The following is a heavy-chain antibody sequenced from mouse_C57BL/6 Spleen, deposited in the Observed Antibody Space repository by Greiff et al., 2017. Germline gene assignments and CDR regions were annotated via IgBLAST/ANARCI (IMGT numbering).Heavy chain of an antibody. V-gene: IGHV5-16*01. J-gene: IGHJ4*01. CDR1: GFTFSDYY. Sequence: EVQRVESEGGLVQPGASMKLSCTASGFTFSDYYMAWVRQVPEKGLEWVANINYDGSSTNYLDSLKSRFIISRDNAKNILYLQMSSLKSADTAACYCGRDDGYAMDYWGQGTSVTVSS. CDR3: GRDDGYAMDY. CDR2: INYDGSST.